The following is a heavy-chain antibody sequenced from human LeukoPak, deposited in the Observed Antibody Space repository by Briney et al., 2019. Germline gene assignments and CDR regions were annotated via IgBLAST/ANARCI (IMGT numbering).Heavy chain of an antibody. CDR1: GYTFTSYG. D-gene: IGHD1-26*01. J-gene: IGHJ4*02. CDR3: ARDRDRSGSQSY. Sequence: VASVTVSCKASGYTFTSYGISWVRQAPGQGLEWMGWISANNGNTKYNTKYAQNLQGRVTMTTDISTSTAYMELRTLRSDDTAVYYCARDRDRSGSQSYWGQGTLVTVSS. CDR2: ISANNGNTKYNT. V-gene: IGHV1-18*01.